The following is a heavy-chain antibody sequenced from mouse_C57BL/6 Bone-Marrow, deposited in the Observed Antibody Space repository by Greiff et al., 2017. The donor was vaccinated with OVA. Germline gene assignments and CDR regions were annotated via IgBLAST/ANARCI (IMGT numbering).Heavy chain of an antibody. CDR2: ISDGGSYT. CDR1: GFTFSSYA. D-gene: IGHD2-3*01. V-gene: IGHV5-4*03. J-gene: IGHJ4*01. Sequence: EVKVVESGGGLVKPGGSLKLSCAASGFTFSSYAMSWVRQTPEKRLEWVATISDGGSYTYYPDNVKGRFTISRDNAKNNLYLQMSHLKSEDTAMYYCARSRWVLRRGYYCAMDYWGQGTSVTVSS. CDR3: ARSRWVLRRGYYCAMDY.